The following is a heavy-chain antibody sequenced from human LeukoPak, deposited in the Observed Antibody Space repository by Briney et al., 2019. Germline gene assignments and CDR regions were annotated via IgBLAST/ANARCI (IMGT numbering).Heavy chain of an antibody. Sequence: QTGGSLRLSCAASGFTVSSNYMSWVRQAPGKGLEWVSVIYSGGSTYYADSVKGRFTISRDNSKNTPYLQMNSLRAEDTAVYYCARDRSVAAAGTPFDAFDIWGQGTMVTVSS. D-gene: IGHD6-13*01. CDR3: ARDRSVAAAGTPFDAFDI. CDR1: GFTVSSNY. J-gene: IGHJ3*02. V-gene: IGHV3-53*01. CDR2: IYSGGST.